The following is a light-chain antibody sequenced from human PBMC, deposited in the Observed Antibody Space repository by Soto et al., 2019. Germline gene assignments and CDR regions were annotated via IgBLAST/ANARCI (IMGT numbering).Light chain of an antibody. CDR2: GAS. CDR3: QQYNYWPIT. CDR1: QSVSSN. V-gene: IGKV3-15*01. J-gene: IGKJ5*01. Sequence: EIVMTQSPATLSVSPEERATLSCRASQSVSSNLAWYQQKPGQAPRLLIYGASTRATGIPARFSGSGSETDFTLTVSSLRSEDSAVYYCQQYNYWPITFGQGTRLEI.